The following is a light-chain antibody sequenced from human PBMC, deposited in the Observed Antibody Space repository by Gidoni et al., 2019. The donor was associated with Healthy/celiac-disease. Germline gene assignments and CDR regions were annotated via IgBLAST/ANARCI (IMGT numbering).Light chain of an antibody. CDR2: EDS. CDR3: YSTDSSGNHWV. CDR1: VLPKKY. J-gene: IGLJ3*02. V-gene: IGLV3-10*01. Sequence: SYELTQPPPETVPPGQTARITCSGHVLPKKYAYWYQQNSGQAPVLVSYEDSKRPPGIPERFSGSSSGTMATLTISGAQVGDEADYYCYSTDSSGNHWVFGGGTKLTVL.